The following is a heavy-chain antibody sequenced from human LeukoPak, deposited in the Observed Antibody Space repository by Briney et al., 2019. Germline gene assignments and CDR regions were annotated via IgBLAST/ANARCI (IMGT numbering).Heavy chain of an antibody. CDR1: AFSFSTYE. D-gene: IGHD3-10*01. J-gene: IGHJ2*01. CDR2: ISDSGSAI. V-gene: IGHV3-48*03. CDR3: AKSYLGYFDL. Sequence: PGGSLRLSCAASAFSFSTYEMNWVRQTPGKGLEWVSYISDSGSAIYHADSVKGRFTISRDNAKKSLYLHMNSLRADDSAVYYCAKSYLGYFDLWGRGTLVTVSS.